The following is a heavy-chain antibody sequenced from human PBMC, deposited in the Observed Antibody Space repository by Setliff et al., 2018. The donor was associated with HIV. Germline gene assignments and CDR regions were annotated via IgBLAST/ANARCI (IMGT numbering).Heavy chain of an antibody. CDR3: ATITLNTGFPGTFYFYMDV. CDR1: GFTFNNAW. CDR2: IKSKTDGGTT. D-gene: IGHD1-20*01. Sequence: GSLRLSCAASGFTFNNAWMTWVRQAPGKGLEWVGHIKSKTDGGTTDYAAPVKGRFTISRDDSKTTLYLQMNSLKTEDTAVYYCATITLNTGFPGTFYFYMDVWGKGTTVTVSS. J-gene: IGHJ6*03. V-gene: IGHV3-15*01.